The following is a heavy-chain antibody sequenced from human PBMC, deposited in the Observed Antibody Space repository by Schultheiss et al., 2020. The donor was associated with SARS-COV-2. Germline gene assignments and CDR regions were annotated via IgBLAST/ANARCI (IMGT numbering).Heavy chain of an antibody. D-gene: IGHD6-6*01. CDR3: ARVSSSSVWGGDYFDY. CDR2: IYYSGST. Sequence: SETLSLTCTVSGGSISSSSYYWGWIRQPPGKGLEWIGSIYYSGSTYYNPSLKSRVTISVDTSKNQFSLKLSSVTAADTAVYYCARVSSSSVWGGDYFDYWGQGTLVTVSS. CDR1: GGSISSSSYY. J-gene: IGHJ4*02. V-gene: IGHV4-39*07.